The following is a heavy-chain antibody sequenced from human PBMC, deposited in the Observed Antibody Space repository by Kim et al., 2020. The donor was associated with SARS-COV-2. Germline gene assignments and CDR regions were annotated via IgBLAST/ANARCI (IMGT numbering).Heavy chain of an antibody. V-gene: IGHV1-69*06. Sequence: SVKVSCKASGGTFSSYAISWVRQAPGQGLEWMGGIIPIFGTANYAQKFQGRVTITADKSTSTAYMELSSLRSEDTAVYYCAREGSDYYGSGSYGYYFDYWGQGTLVTVSS. D-gene: IGHD3-10*01. CDR2: IIPIFGTA. J-gene: IGHJ4*02. CDR3: AREGSDYYGSGSYGYYFDY. CDR1: GGTFSSYA.